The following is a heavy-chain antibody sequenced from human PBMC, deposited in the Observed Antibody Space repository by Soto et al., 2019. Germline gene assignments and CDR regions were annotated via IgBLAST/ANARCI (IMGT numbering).Heavy chain of an antibody. CDR2: VSYDGSNK. CDR1: GFTLSHYD. D-gene: IGHD1-26*01. J-gene: IGHJ4*02. CDR3: AKVELINPQLFEF. V-gene: IGHV3-30*18. Sequence: QVQLVESGGGVVKPGRSLRLSCVASGFTLSHYDMNWVRQAPGKGREWVAVVSYDGSNKYYGDYVRGRLTISRDNSKNTLYLQLNSLRAEDTAVYYCAKVELINPQLFEFWGQGALGTVSS.